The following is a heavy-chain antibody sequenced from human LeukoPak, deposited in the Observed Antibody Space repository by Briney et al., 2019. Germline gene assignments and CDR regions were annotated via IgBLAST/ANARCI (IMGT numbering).Heavy chain of an antibody. CDR2: INWNGAGT. D-gene: IGHD1-7*01. J-gene: IGHJ6*03. CDR1: GLTFDDYG. Sequence: PGGSLRLSCAASGLTFDDYGMSWVRQVPGKGLEWVSGINWNGAGTGYADSVKGRFTISRDNAKNSLYLQMNSLRAEDTAFYYCARVPRARAVTGTTYYYYMDVWGKGTTVTVSS. CDR3: ARVPRARAVTGTTYYYYMDV. V-gene: IGHV3-20*04.